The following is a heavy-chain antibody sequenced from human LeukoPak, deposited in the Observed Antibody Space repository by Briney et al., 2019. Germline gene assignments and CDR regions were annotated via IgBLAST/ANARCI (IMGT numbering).Heavy chain of an antibody. CDR2: MSPKSGNT. CDR1: GYTFISFD. D-gene: IGHD2-2*01. J-gene: IGHJ4*02. Sequence: ASVKVSCKASGYTFISFDIDWVRQATGQGLEWMGWMSPKSGNTDYAQKFQGRVTMTRNTSINTAYLELSSLRSDDTAVYYCARGEVVVPAAIRLGMDYWGQGTLVTVSS. V-gene: IGHV1-8*01. CDR3: ARGEVVVPAAIRLGMDY.